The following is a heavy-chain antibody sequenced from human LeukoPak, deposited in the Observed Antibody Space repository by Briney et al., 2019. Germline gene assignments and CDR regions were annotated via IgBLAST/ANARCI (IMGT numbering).Heavy chain of an antibody. CDR3: ATHKEGSYFES. D-gene: IGHD3-10*01. CDR2: VFYFGRP. CDR1: GGSITTHRYY. J-gene: IGHJ4*02. Sequence: PSETPSLTCSVSGGSITTHRYYWGWIRPSPGTGLEWMGSVFYFGRPSYRPSLLSRATISIDTSKNQISLKMTSVTATDTAIYYCATHKEGSYFESWGQGTLVTVSS. V-gene: IGHV4-39*05.